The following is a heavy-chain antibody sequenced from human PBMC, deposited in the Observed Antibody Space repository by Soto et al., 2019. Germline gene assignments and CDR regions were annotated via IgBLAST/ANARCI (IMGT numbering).Heavy chain of an antibody. J-gene: IGHJ4*02. CDR3: ARYSGSYWHYLDF. V-gene: IGHV5-51*01. D-gene: IGHD1-26*01. CDR2: IYPGDSDT. CDR1: GYSFGAYW. Sequence: GESLKISCQGSGYSFGAYWIAWVRQMPEKGPEWIGTIYPGDSDTKYSSAFRGHVTISADTSVSTAYLQWRSLEATDSAIYYCARYSGSYWHYLDFWGQGTLVTVSS.